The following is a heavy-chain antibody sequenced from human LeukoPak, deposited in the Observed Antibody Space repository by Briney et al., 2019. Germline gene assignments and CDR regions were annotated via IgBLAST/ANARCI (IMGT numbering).Heavy chain of an antibody. CDR1: GFTFSSYA. CDR2: ISYDGSNK. J-gene: IGHJ6*04. D-gene: IGHD3-10*01. CDR3: ARDGGLLWFGEFSLGDYYYGMDV. Sequence: PGRSLRLSCAASGFTFSSYAMHWVRQAPGKGLEWVAVISYDGSNKYYADSVKGRFTISRDNSKNTLYLQMNSLRAEDTAVYYCARDGGLLWFGEFSLGDYYYGMDVWGKGTTVTVSS. V-gene: IGHV3-30*04.